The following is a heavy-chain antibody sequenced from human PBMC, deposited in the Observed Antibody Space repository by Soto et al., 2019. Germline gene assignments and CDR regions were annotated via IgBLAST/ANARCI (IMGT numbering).Heavy chain of an antibody. CDR3: ARSVMTYYDYGMDV. CDR1: GFTFSSYS. J-gene: IGHJ6*02. CDR2: ISSSSSTI. V-gene: IGHV3-48*02. D-gene: IGHD2-21*02. Sequence: GGSLRLSCAASGFTFSSYSMNWVRQAPGKGLEWVSYISSSSSTIYYADSVKGRFTISRDNAKNSPYLQMNSLRDEDTAVYYCARSVMTYYDYGMDVWGQGTTVTVSS.